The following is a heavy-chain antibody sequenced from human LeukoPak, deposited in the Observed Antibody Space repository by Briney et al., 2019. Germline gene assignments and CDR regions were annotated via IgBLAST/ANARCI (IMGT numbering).Heavy chain of an antibody. CDR2: ISTSSSYI. J-gene: IGHJ5*02. V-gene: IGHV3-21*01. CDR1: GFTFSSYS. D-gene: IGHD2-15*01. Sequence: NPGGSLRLSCTASGFTFSSYSMNWVRQAPGKGLEWVSSISTSSSYIYYADSVKGRFTISRDSARNSLYLQMNTLRAEDTAVYSCARGADGVSSNSRGWFDPWGQGTLVTVSS. CDR3: ARGADGVSSNSRGWFDP.